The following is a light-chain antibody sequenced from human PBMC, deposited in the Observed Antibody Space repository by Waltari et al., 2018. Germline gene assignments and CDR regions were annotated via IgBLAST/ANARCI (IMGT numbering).Light chain of an antibody. CDR2: QDT. Sequence: SYELTQPPSVSVSPGQTARITCSGDALPRQYAYWYQQRPGQAPMLMISQDTQRPSEIAELYSGSSSETTVTFTISRVQAEDEAGYYCKSADVSCTYVVFGVGTNLTVL. V-gene: IGLV3-25*03. J-gene: IGLJ2*01. CDR1: ALPRQY. CDR3: KSADVSCTYVV.